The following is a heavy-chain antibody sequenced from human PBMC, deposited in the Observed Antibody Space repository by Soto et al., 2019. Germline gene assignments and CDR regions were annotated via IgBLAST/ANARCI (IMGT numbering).Heavy chain of an antibody. V-gene: IGHV1-2*02. CDR2: INPNGGGT. Sequence: AAVKDSCKTSGDAFTAYYIHWVRQAPGHGLEWMGWINPNGGGTKYAQKFQGRVTMTRDTSINTAYLELTRLTSDDTAIYYCARAVHTMIQGVRFRVDQWGQGTLVTVSS. CDR3: ARAVHTMIQGVRFRVDQ. D-gene: IGHD3-10*01. J-gene: IGHJ4*02. CDR1: GDAFTAYY.